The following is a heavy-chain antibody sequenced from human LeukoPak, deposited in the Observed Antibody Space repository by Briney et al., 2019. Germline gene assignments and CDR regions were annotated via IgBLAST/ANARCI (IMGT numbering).Heavy chain of an antibody. D-gene: IGHD1-14*01. CDR3: AARPRMPPRFDN. CDR2: ISNGGGSA. V-gene: IGHV3-23*01. J-gene: IGHJ4*02. CDR1: GFTFSSYP. Sequence: GGSLRPSCAGSGFTFSSYPMSWVRQAPGKGLQWVSAISNGGGSAYYADSVKGRFTISRDNSKSTLYLQMNSLRAEDTAIYYCAARPRMPPRFDNWGQGTLVTVSS.